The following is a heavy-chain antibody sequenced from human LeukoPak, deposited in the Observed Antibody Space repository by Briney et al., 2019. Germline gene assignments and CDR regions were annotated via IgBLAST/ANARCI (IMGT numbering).Heavy chain of an antibody. CDR1: GFTFSSYT. CDR3: ARPAMVLVL. J-gene: IGHJ4*02. V-gene: IGHV3-21*01. CDR2: ITRSSIYT. D-gene: IGHD5-18*01. Sequence: GGSLRLSCAASGFTFSSYTMNWVRQAPGKGLEWVSSITRSSIYTYYADSVKGRFTISRDNAKNSLYLQMNSLRAEDAAVYYCARPAMVLVLWGQGTLVTVSS.